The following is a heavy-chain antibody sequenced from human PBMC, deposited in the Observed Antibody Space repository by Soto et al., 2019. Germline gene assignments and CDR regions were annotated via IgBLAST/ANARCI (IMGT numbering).Heavy chain of an antibody. J-gene: IGHJ1*01. Sequence: GGSLRLSCAASGFTFSSYAMSWVRQAPGKGLEWVSAISGSGGSTYYADSVKGRFTISRDNSKNTLYLQMNSLRAEDTAVYYCAKTPRGEWELEYFQHWGQGTLVTVSS. CDR2: ISGSGGST. V-gene: IGHV3-23*01. D-gene: IGHD1-26*01. CDR3: AKTPRGEWELEYFQH. CDR1: GFTFSSYA.